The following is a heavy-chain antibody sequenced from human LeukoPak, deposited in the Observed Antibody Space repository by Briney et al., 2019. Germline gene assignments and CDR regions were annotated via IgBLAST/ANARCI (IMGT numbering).Heavy chain of an antibody. CDR2: ISHSGST. J-gene: IGHJ4*02. D-gene: IGHD3-3*02. V-gene: IGHV4-38-2*02. CDR1: DGSMTNYY. Sequence: SETLSLTCTVSDGSMTNYYWGWIRQPPGKGLKWIGSISHSGSTYYNPSLKSRVTISVDTSKNQFSLKLSSLTAADTAVYYCARLRRSRLAEFDYWGQGTLVTVSS. CDR3: ARLRRSRLAEFDY.